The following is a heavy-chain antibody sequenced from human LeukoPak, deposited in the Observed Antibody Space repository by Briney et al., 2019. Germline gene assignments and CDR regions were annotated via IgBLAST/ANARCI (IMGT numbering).Heavy chain of an antibody. D-gene: IGHD3-10*01. CDR2: IYDSGST. CDR3: ARGRFGELSINYYYYYMDV. CDR1: GGSISSYY. J-gene: IGHJ6*03. Sequence: NPSETLSLTCTVSGGSISSYYWSWIRQPPGKGLEWIGYIYDSGSTYYNPSLKSRVTISVDTSKNQFSLKLSSVTAADTAVYYCARGRFGELSINYYYYYMDVWGKGTTVTISS. V-gene: IGHV4-59*01.